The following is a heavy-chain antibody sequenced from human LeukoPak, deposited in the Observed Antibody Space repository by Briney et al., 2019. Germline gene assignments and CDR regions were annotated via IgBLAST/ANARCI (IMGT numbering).Heavy chain of an antibody. CDR2: ISAYNGNT. J-gene: IGHJ4*02. V-gene: IGHV1-18*01. D-gene: IGHD3-9*01. Sequence: ASVKVSCKASGYTFTSYGISWVRQAPGQGLEWMGWISAYNGNTNYAQKLQGRVTMTTDTSTSTAYMELRSLRSDDTAVYYCARDAESYDILTGYLPLDYWGQGTLVTVSS. CDR1: GYTFTSYG. CDR3: ARDAESYDILTGYLPLDY.